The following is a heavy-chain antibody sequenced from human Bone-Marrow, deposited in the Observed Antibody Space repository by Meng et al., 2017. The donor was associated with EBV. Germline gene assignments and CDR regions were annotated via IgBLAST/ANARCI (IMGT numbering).Heavy chain of an antibody. V-gene: IGHV1-69*06. CDR2: LIPMLGAP. D-gene: IGHD3-10*01. Sequence: QVPWVQSGAEVKKPGSSVKVSCKTPGGPFSSDAISWVRQAPGQGLEWMGGLIPMLGAPNYAQKFQDRVTIIADKSTSIHYMELSSLRSDDTAVYYCASESGRGYTPDYWGRGTLVTVSS. CDR3: ASESGRGYTPDY. J-gene: IGHJ4*02. CDR1: GGPFSSDA.